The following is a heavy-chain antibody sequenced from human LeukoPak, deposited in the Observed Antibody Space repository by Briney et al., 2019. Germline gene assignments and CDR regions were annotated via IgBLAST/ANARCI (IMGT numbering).Heavy chain of an antibody. Sequence: SQTLSLTGAISGDSVSGNSVGWHWIRQSPSRGLEWLGRTYYRSKWYNDYAVSVKSRITIIPDTSKNQFSLQLNSVTPEDTAVYYCARSYHYAMDVWGQGTTVTVSS. CDR3: ARSYHYAMDV. D-gene: IGHD3-16*02. CDR2: TYYRSKWYN. V-gene: IGHV6-1*01. J-gene: IGHJ6*02. CDR1: GDSVSGNSVG.